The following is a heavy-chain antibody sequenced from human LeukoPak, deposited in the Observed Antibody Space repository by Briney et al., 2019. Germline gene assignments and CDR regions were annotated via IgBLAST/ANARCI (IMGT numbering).Heavy chain of an antibody. V-gene: IGHV3-11*06. CDR3: ARDFGPLGSWSIDY. D-gene: IGHD6-13*01. J-gene: IGHJ4*02. CDR1: GFTFSDYY. CDR2: ISRSNRYT. Sequence: PGASLRLSCAASGFTFSDYYMSWIRHAPRKGLEWVSYISRSNRYTNYAHSVRGPFTISRDNAQNSLYLQMNSLRDEDSAFYYCARDFGPLGSWSIDYWGQGTLVTVSS.